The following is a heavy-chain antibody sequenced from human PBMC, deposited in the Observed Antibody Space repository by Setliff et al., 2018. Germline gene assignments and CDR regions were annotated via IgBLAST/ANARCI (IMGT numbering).Heavy chain of an antibody. Sequence: PSETLSLTCGVYGGSFSGYFWTWIRQPPGKGLEWIGSIYYTGDPYYNPSLKSRVTMSVDTSRNQLSLKLTSVTAADTAVYYCARHVGSRSRGYNYYYYYMDVWGKGTTVTVSS. D-gene: IGHD3-10*01. J-gene: IGHJ6*03. CDR3: ARHVGSRSRGYNYYYYYMDV. CDR1: GGSFSGYF. CDR2: IYYTGDP. V-gene: IGHV4-59*05.